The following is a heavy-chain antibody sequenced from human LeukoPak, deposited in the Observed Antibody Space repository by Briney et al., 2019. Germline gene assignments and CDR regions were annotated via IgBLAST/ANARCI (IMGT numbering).Heavy chain of an antibody. Sequence: ASVTVSCKASGYTFTGYYMHWVRQAPGQGLEWMGWINPNSGGTNYAQKFQGRVTMTRDTSISTAYMQVSRLTLDDSAVYFCATAAYDGDGPRSLDYWGQGTMVAVSS. D-gene: IGHD2-21*02. CDR1: GYTFTGYY. CDR2: INPNSGGT. J-gene: IGHJ3*01. V-gene: IGHV1-2*02. CDR3: ATAAYDGDGPRSLDY.